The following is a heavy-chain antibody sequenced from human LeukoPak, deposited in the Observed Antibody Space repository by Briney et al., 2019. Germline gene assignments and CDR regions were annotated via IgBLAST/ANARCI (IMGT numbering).Heavy chain of an antibody. CDR2: ISGSGGST. CDR1: GFTFSSYA. V-gene: IGHV3-23*01. CDR3: AKDQDTILGVVSNWFDP. Sequence: PGGSLRLSCAASGFTFSSYAMSWVRQAPGKGLEWVSAISGSGGSTYYADSVKGRFTISRDNSKNTLYLQMNSLRAEDTAVYYCAKDQDTILGVVSNWFDPWGQGTLVTVSS. J-gene: IGHJ5*02. D-gene: IGHD3-3*01.